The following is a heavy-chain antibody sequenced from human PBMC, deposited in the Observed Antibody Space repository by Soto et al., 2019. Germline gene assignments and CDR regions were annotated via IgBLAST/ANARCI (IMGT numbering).Heavy chain of an antibody. Sequence: SETLSLTCTVSGGSISSSSYYWGWIRQPPGKGLEWIGSIYYSGSTYYNPSLKSRVTISVDTSKNQFSLKRGSVTAADTAVYYCSREGASTYYYGSGSYYNQPGYYGMDVWGQGTTVTVSS. CDR1: GGSISSSSYY. CDR3: SREGASTYYYGSGSYYNQPGYYGMDV. V-gene: IGHV4-39*01. D-gene: IGHD3-10*01. CDR2: IYYSGST. J-gene: IGHJ6*02.